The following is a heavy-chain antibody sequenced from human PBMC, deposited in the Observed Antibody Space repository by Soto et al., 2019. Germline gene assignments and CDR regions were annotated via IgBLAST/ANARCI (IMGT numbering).Heavy chain of an antibody. V-gene: IGHV1-69*13. Sequence: GASVKVSCKASGGTFSSYAISWVRQAPGQGLEWMGGIIPTFGTANYAQKFQGRVTITADESTSTAYMELSSLRSEDTAVYYCARAQLEQLVYSWFDPWGQGTLVTVSS. D-gene: IGHD6-6*01. CDR3: ARAQLEQLVYSWFDP. J-gene: IGHJ5*02. CDR2: IIPTFGTA. CDR1: GGTFSSYA.